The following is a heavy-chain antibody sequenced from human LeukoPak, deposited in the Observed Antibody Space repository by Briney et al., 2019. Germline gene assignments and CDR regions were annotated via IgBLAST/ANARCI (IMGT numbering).Heavy chain of an antibody. D-gene: IGHD6-6*01. V-gene: IGHV4-39*07. CDR2: IDYTGST. CDR1: GGSISSSSYY. CDR3: ARDLRARPFDY. J-gene: IGHJ4*02. Sequence: SATLSLTCTVSGGSISSSSYYWGWIRQPPGKGLELIGSIDYTGSTYYNPSLESRATISVDTSKNQCSLKLSSVTAADTAVYYCARDLRARPFDYWGQGILVTVSS.